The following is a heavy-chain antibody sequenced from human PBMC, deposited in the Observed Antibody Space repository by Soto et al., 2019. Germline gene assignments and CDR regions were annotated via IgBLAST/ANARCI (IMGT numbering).Heavy chain of an antibody. J-gene: IGHJ5*02. CDR3: AFLGYCSSTSCP. Sequence: SVKACWKDCGYAFDSYSRYWVRQAPGQRLEWMGWINAGNGNTKYSQKFQGRVTITRDTSASTAYMELSSLRSEDTAVYYCAFLGYCSSTSCPWGQGTLVTVS. CDR1: GYAFDSYS. CDR2: INAGNGNT. D-gene: IGHD2-2*01. V-gene: IGHV1-3*01.